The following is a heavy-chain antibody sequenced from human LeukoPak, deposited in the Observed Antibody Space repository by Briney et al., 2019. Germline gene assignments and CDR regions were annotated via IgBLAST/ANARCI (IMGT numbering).Heavy chain of an antibody. D-gene: IGHD2-15*01. CDR3: AGYCSGGSCYDLYFDY. CDR1: GGTFSSYA. CDR2: IIPIFGTA. V-gene: IGHV1-69*05. Sequence: SVKVSCKASGGTFSSYAISWVRQAPGQGLEWMGGIIPIFGTANYAQKFQGRVTITTDESTSTAYMELSSPRSEDTAVYYCAGYCSGGSCYDLYFDYWGQGTLVTVSS. J-gene: IGHJ4*02.